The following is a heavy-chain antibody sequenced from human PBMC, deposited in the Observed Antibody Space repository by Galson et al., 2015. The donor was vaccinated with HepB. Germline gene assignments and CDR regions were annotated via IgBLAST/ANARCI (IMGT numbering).Heavy chain of an antibody. D-gene: IGHD3-22*01. V-gene: IGHV3-23*01. J-gene: IGHJ3*02. Sequence: SLRLSCAASGLSFSNFAMTWVRQAPGKGLEWVSTISGRGRTTYYRDSVNGRFTVSRDNSMNTMYLHMNSLRSDDTAIYYCAKGSRWVGRLIVVSGPPNGAFDMWGRGTMVTVST. CDR3: AKGSRWVGRLIVVSGPPNGAFDM. CDR2: ISGRGRTT. CDR1: GLSFSNFA.